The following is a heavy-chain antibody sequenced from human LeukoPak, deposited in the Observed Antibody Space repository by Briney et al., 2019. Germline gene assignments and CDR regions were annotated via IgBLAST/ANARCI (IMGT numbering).Heavy chain of an antibody. CDR3: ARGQVTGTTNDY. J-gene: IGHJ4*02. CDR1: GFTFSSHW. Sequence: GGSLRLSCAASGFTFSSHWMHWVRQAPGKGLVWVSRINSDGSSTSYADSVKGRFTISRDNAKNTLYLQMNSLRVEDTAVYYCARGQVTGTTNDYWGQGTLVTVSS. D-gene: IGHD1-7*01. V-gene: IGHV3-74*01. CDR2: INSDGSST.